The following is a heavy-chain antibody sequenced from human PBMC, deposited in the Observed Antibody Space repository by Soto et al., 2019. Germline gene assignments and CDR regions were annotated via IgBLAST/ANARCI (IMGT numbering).Heavy chain of an antibody. CDR2: IIPIFGTA. CDR3: ARDGCSGGSCYSRY. CDR1: GGTFSSYA. J-gene: IGHJ4*02. D-gene: IGHD2-15*01. V-gene: IGHV1-69*13. Sequence: ASVKVSCKASGGTFSSYAISWVRQAPGQGLEWMGGIIPIFGTANYAQKFQGRVTITADESTSTAYMELSSLRSEDTAVYYCARDGCSGGSCYSRYWGQGPLVTVSS.